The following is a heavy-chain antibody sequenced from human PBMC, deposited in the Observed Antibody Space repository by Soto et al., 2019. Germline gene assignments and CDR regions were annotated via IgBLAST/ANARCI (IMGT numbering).Heavy chain of an antibody. Sequence: GGSLRLSCAASGFSFSSYGMHWVRQAPGKGLDWVAVIWYDGSNKYYAESVKGRFTISRDNSKNTLYVQMNSLTVEDTAVYYCARAQYTGSYFDACDVWGQGTMVT. D-gene: IGHD1-26*01. J-gene: IGHJ3*01. V-gene: IGHV3-33*03. CDR1: GFSFSSYG. CDR2: IWYDGSNK. CDR3: ARAQYTGSYFDACDV.